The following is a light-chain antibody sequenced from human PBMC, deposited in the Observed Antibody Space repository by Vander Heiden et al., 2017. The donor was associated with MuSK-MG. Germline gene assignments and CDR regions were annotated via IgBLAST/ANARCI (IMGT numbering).Light chain of an antibody. V-gene: IGKV1-5*01. CDR3: QQHKNILTWT. Sequence: DIQMTQSPSTLSASVGDRVTITCRASQSITNWLAWYQQKPGKAPNLLIYDASTLDRGVPSRFSGSGYGTEFTLTISSRQPDDFAAYYCQQHKNILTWTFGQGTKVEI. CDR2: DAS. J-gene: IGKJ1*01. CDR1: QSITNW.